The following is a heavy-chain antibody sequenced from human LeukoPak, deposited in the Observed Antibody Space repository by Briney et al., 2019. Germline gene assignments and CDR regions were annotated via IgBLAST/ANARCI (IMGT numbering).Heavy chain of an antibody. CDR1: GGSFSGYY. V-gene: IGHV4-34*01. CDR3: ARAGGQQWLVENWFDP. CDR2: INHSGST. Sequence: SETLSLTCAVYGGSFSGYYWSWIRQPPGKGLEWIGEINHSGSTNYNPSLKSRVTISVDTSKNQFSLKLSSVTAADTAVYYCARAGGQQWLVENWFDPWGQGTLVTVSS. J-gene: IGHJ5*02. D-gene: IGHD6-19*01.